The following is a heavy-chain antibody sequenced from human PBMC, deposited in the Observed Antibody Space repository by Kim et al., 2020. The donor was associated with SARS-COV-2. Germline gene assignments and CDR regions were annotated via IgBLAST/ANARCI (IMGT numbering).Heavy chain of an antibody. CDR1: GYSFTGYY. CDR3: AKDFDSRDTFEI. V-gene: IGHV1-2*06. Sequence: ASVKVSCKASGYSFTGYYMHWVRQAPGQGLEWMGRINTDSGITNYPRNFQGRVTMTRDTSINTASMELRGLRYDDTAVYYCAKDFDSRDTFEIWGQGTSVTVSS. J-gene: IGHJ3*02. D-gene: IGHD2-15*01. CDR2: INTDSGIT.